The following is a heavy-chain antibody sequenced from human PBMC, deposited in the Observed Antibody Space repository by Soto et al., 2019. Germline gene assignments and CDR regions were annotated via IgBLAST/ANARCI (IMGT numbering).Heavy chain of an antibody. Sequence: GGSLRLSCAASGFIFRSYAMPWVRQVPGKGLEWVSGISGNGGTTYYAYSVKGRFIISRDNTKNTLFLQMNSLRAEDSAIYYCAKRFAYSSGLDGFDIWGQGTMVT. CDR2: ISGNGGTT. V-gene: IGHV3-23*01. CDR3: AKRFAYSSGLDGFDI. CDR1: GFIFRSYA. J-gene: IGHJ3*02. D-gene: IGHD6-19*01.